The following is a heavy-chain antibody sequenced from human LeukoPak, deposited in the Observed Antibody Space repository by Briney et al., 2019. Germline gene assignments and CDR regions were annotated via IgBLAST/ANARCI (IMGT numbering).Heavy chain of an antibody. J-gene: IGHJ5*02. D-gene: IGHD3-3*01. CDR3: AKGRSNTYYDFWSGYYGWFDP. CDR2: ISWNSGSI. V-gene: IGHV3-9*01. Sequence: GGSLRLSCAASGFTVDDYAMHWVRQAPGKGLEWVSGISWNSGSIGYADSVKGRFTISRDNAKNSLYLQMNSLRAEDTALYYCAKGRSNTYYDFWSGYYGWFDPWGQATLVTVSS. CDR1: GFTVDDYA.